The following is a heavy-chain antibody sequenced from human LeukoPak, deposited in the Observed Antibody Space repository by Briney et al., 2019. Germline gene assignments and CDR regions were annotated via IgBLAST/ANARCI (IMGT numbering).Heavy chain of an antibody. CDR3: ARDFAGSSWYFFDY. D-gene: IGHD6-13*01. Sequence: ASVTVSCKASGYTFTTYAMHWVRQAPGQRLEWMGWINAGNGNTKYSQKFQGRVTITRDTSASTAYMELSSLRSEDTAVYYCARDFAGSSWYFFDYWGQGTLVTVSS. CDR2: INAGNGNT. J-gene: IGHJ4*02. CDR1: GYTFTTYA. V-gene: IGHV1-3*01.